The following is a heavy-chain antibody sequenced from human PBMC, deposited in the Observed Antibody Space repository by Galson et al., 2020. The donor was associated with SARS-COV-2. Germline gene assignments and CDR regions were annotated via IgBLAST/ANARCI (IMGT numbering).Heavy chain of an antibody. CDR1: GYTFTSYG. D-gene: IGHD6-13*01. CDR3: ARVRLAADYYYGMDV. J-gene: IGHJ6*02. CDR2: ISAYNGNT. V-gene: IGHV1-18*01. Sequence: GESLKISCKASGYTFTSYGISWVRQAPGQGLEWMGWISAYNGNTNYAQKLQGRVTMTTDTSTSTAYMELRSLRSDDTAVYYCARVRLAADYYYGMDVWGQGTTVTVSS.